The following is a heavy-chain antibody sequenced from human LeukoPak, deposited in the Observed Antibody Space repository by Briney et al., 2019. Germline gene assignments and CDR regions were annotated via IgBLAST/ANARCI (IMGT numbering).Heavy chain of an antibody. J-gene: IGHJ4*02. CDR1: GFTFISYS. CDR2: ISNSSPNI. D-gene: IGHD3-22*01. Sequence: KPGGSLRLSCAASGFTFISYSMNWVRQAPGKGLEWVSSISNSSPNIYYADSVKGRFTISGDSARDSLFLQMNSLRAEDTAVYYCARALHDSSGYYFDYWGQGTLVTVSS. CDR3: ARALHDSSGYYFDY. V-gene: IGHV3-21*01.